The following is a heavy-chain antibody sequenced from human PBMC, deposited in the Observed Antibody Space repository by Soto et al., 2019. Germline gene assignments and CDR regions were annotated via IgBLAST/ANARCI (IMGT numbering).Heavy chain of an antibody. V-gene: IGHV1-2*02. J-gene: IGHJ4*02. CDR2: INPNSGGT. CDR3: ARDGITGTNGHDY. CDR1: GYTFTGYY. D-gene: IGHD1-7*01. Sequence: ASVKVSCKASGYTFTGYYMHWVRQAPGQGLEWMGWINPNSGGTNYAQKFQGRVTMTRDTSISTAYMELSRLRSDDTAVYYCARDGITGTNGHDYWGQGTLVTVSS.